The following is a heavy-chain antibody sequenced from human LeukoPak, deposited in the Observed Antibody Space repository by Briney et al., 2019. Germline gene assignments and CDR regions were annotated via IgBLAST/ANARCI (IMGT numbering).Heavy chain of an antibody. V-gene: IGHV4-34*01. Sequence: SETLSLTCAVYGGSFSGYYWGWIRQPPGKGLEWIGEINHSGSTNYNPSLKSRVTISVDTSKNQFSLKLSSVTAADTAVYYCARGREYYGSGRFYYYGMDVWGQGTTVTVSS. CDR3: ARGREYYGSGRFYYYGMDV. CDR2: INHSGST. J-gene: IGHJ6*02. CDR1: GGSFSGYY. D-gene: IGHD3-10*01.